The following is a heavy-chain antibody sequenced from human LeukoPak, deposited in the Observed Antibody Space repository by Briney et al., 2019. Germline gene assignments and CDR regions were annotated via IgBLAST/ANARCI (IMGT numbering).Heavy chain of an antibody. J-gene: IGHJ6*02. CDR1: GFTVSSNY. V-gene: IGHV3-66*01. CDR2: IYSGGST. CDR3: ASPSGSTSSNYYYYYGMDV. Sequence: GGSLRLSCAASGFTVSSNYMSWVRQALGKGLEWVSVIYSGGSTYYADSVKGRFTISRDNSKNTLYLQMNSLRAEDTAVYYCASPSGSTSSNYYYYYGMDVWGQGTTVTVSS. D-gene: IGHD2-2*01.